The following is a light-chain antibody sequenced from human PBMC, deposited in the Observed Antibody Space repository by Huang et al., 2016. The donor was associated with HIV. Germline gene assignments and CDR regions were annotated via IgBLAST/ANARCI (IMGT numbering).Light chain of an antibody. CDR1: ENITSF. CDR2: GTS. Sequence: DIQMTQSPSSLSAAVGDSVSISCRANENITSFLYWYQQKPGTAPRLLIYGTSTLQSGVPSRCSGRGSGTDLTITIRSLQPEVIGTYYCQQSFSTLTFGGGTKVQIK. V-gene: IGKV1-39*01. J-gene: IGKJ4*01. CDR3: QQSFSTLT.